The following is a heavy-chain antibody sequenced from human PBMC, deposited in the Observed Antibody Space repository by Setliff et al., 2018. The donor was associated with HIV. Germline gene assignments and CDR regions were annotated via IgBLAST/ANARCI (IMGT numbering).Heavy chain of an antibody. CDR1: GGTFSGYA. CDR2: IIPIFGTT. D-gene: IGHD2-15*01. Sequence: SVKVSCKASGGTFSGYAISWVRQAPGQGLEWMGGIIPIFGTTNYAQKFQGRVTITADESTSTAYMELSSLRSEDTAVYFCARGWDCSDYFSSRSYYYYYMDVWGKGTTVTVSS. CDR3: ARGWDCSDYFSSRSYYYYYMDV. J-gene: IGHJ6*03. V-gene: IGHV1-69*13.